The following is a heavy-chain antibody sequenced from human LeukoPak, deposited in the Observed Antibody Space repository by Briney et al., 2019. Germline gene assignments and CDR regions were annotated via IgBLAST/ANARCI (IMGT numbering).Heavy chain of an antibody. D-gene: IGHD3-10*01. CDR2: IQRTSEGGTT. Sequence: GGSLRLSCTASGFTFDDYGMSWVRQAPGKGLEWVGRIQRTSEGGTTDYAALVKGRFTISRDDSKNTLFLQMSSLKIEDTAVYYCTTDWFFYWGQGTPVTVSS. J-gene: IGHJ4*02. V-gene: IGHV3-15*01. CDR1: GFTFDDYG. CDR3: TTDWFFY.